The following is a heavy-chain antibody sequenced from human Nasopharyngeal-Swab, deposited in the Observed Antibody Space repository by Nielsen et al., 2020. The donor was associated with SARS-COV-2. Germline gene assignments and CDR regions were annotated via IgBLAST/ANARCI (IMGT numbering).Heavy chain of an antibody. CDR2: IYYSGST. Sequence: RQAPGKGLEWIGYIYYSGSTNYNPSLKSRVTISVDTSKNQFSLKLSSVTAADTAVYYCARLTYYYDSSGYTNTHPDYWGQGTLVTVS. CDR3: ARLTYYYDSSGYTNTHPDY. V-gene: IGHV4-59*08. D-gene: IGHD3-22*01. J-gene: IGHJ4*02.